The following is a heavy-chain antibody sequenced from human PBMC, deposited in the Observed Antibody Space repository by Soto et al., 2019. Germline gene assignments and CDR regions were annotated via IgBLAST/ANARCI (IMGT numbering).Heavy chain of an antibody. CDR1: GFTFSSYE. D-gene: IGHD4-4*01. V-gene: IGHV3-48*03. CDR3: ARDPAIYSGKFDYGLDV. Sequence: GGSLRLSCAASGFTFSSYEMNWVRQAPGKGLEWVSYIGTSGKTIYYADSVRGRFTISRDNAKNSLYLQMNSLRAEDTAVYFCARDPAIYSGKFDYGLDVWGRGTTVTVSS. CDR2: IGTSGKTI. J-gene: IGHJ6*02.